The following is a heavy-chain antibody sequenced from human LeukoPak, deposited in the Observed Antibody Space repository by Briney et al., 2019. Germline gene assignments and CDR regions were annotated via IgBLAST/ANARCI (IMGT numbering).Heavy chain of an antibody. J-gene: IGHJ4*02. CDR3: ARRDSAVADFDY. V-gene: IGHV1-46*01. CDR2: INPSGGST. D-gene: IGHD6-19*01. Sequence: ASVKVSCKASGGTFSSYAISWVRQAPGQGLEWMGIINPSGGSTSYAQKFQGRVTMTRDMSTSTVYMELSSLRSEDTAVYYCARRDSAVADFDYWGQGTLVTVSS. CDR1: GGTFSSYA.